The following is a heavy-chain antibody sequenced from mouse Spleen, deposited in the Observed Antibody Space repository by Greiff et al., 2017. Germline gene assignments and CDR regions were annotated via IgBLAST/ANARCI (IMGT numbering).Heavy chain of an antibody. CDR3: ARYGYDNYAMDY. D-gene: IGHD2-2*01. CDR1: GYTFTDYY. J-gene: IGHJ4*01. CDR2: INPYNGGT. V-gene: IGHV1-19*01. Sequence: VQLQQSGPVLVKPGASVKMSCKASGYTFTDYYMNWVKQSHGKSLEWIGVINPYNGGTSYNQKFKGKATLTVDKSSSTAYMELNSLTSEDSAVYYCARYGYDNYAMDYWGQGTSVTVSS.